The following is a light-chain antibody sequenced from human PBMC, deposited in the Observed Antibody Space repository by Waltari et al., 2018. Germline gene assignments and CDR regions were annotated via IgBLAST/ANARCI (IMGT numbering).Light chain of an antibody. V-gene: IGKV3-15*01. CDR3: QQYNNWPGT. CDR2: GSS. Sequence: EIVMTQSPATLSLSPVERATLACKASQSVSSNLAWYQQKTAQAPRLLIYGSSTRATGIPARFSGRGSGTEFTLTISSLQSEDFAVYYCQQYNNWPGTFGGGTKVEIK. CDR1: QSVSSN. J-gene: IGKJ4*01.